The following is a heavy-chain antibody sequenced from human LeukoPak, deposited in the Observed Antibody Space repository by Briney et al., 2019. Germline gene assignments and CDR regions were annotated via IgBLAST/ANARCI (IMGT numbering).Heavy chain of an antibody. CDR1: GYTFTSYD. V-gene: IGHV1-8*01. J-gene: IGHJ6*02. CDR3: ARGLKYCSSTSCSRKYYYGMDV. CDR2: MNPNSGNT. D-gene: IGHD2-2*01. Sequence: ASVKVSCKASGYTFTSYDINWVRQATGQGLEWMGWMNPNSGNTGYAQKFQGRVTMTRNTSISTAYMELSSLRSEDTAVYYCARGLKYCSSTSCSRKYYYGMDVWGQGTAVTVSS.